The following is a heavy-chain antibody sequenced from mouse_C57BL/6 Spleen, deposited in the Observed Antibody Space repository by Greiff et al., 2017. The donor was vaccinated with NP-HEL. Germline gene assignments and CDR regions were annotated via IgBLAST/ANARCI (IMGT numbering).Heavy chain of an antibody. CDR1: GYTFTSYW. V-gene: IGHV1-69*01. D-gene: IGHD3-1*01. J-gene: IGHJ2*01. CDR2: IDPSDSYT. CDR3: ARSGDGGYFDY. Sequence: VQLQQPGAELVMPGASVKLSCKASGYTFTSYWMHWVKQRPGQGLEWIGEIDPSDSYTNYHQKFKGKSTLTVDKSSSTASMQLSSLTSEDSAVYYCARSGDGGYFDYWGQGTTLTVSS.